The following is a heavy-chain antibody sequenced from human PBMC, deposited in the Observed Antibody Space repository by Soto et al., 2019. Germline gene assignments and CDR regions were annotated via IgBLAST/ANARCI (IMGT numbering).Heavy chain of an antibody. J-gene: IGHJ5*02. CDR1: GGSISSSSYY. CDR3: ARLPFSPLRYPNWFDP. D-gene: IGHD3-9*01. CDR2: IYYSGST. V-gene: IGHV4-39*01. Sequence: SETLSLTCTVSGGSISSSSYYWGWIRQPPGKGLEWIGSIYYSGSTYYNPSLKSRVTISVDTSKNQFSLKLSSVTAADTAVYYCARLPFSPLRYPNWFDPWGRGTLVTVSS.